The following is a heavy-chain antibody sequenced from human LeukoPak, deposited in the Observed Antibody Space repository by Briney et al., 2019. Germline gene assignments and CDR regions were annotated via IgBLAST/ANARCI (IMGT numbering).Heavy chain of an antibody. CDR1: GGSFSGYY. J-gene: IGHJ5*02. CDR3: ARDHSPLRFLEWLLPFDP. CDR2: INHSGST. V-gene: IGHV4-34*01. Sequence: SETLSLTCAVYGGSFSGYYWSWIRQPPGKGLEWIGEINHSGSTNYNPSLKSRVTISVDTSKNQFSLKLSSVTAVDTAVYYCARDHSPLRFLEWLLPFDPWGQGTLVTVSS. D-gene: IGHD3-3*01.